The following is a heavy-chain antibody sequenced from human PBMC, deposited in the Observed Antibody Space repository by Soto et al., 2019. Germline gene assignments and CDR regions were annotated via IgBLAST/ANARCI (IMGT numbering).Heavy chain of an antibody. D-gene: IGHD1-1*01. J-gene: IGHJ3*02. CDR1: GYISTTYF. CDR2: IHPSGGIT. Sequence: DSVKVSCKASGYISTTYFIHWVLQAPGQGLEWMGVIHPSGGITNYAQKFQGRVTMTKDTSTNTVYMELSSLRSDDTAVYYCTSDPPNDENDALDSGGKGTMVT. V-gene: IGHV1-46*01. CDR3: TSDPPNDENDALDS.